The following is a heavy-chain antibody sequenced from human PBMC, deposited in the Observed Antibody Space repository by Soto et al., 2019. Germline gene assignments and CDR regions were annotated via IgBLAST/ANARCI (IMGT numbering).Heavy chain of an antibody. CDR3: AKDPDGYGSGSDGFDP. V-gene: IGHV3-30*18. Sequence: PGGSLRLSCAASGFTFSSYGMHWVRQAPGKGLEWVAVISYDGSNKYYADSVKGRFTISRDNSKNTLYLQMNSLRAEDTAVYYCAKDPDGYGSGSDGFDPWGQGTLVTVSS. J-gene: IGHJ5*02. D-gene: IGHD3-10*01. CDR1: GFTFSSYG. CDR2: ISYDGSNK.